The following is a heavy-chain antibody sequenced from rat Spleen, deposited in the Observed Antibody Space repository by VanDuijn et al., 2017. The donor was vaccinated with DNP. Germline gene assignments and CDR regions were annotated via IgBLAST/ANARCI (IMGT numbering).Heavy chain of an antibody. CDR3: ARDLNYGRNVWAMDV. D-gene: IGHD1-3*01. CDR2: IRNGGST. Sequence: QVQLKESGPGLVQTSQTLSLTCTVSGFSLTDYNVHWVRQPPGKGLEWMGRIRNGGSTDYNSALKSRLSISRDTSKSQVFLKMSSLQTEDTAIYFCARDLNYGRNVWAMDVWGQGTSVTVSS. J-gene: IGHJ4*01. V-gene: IGHV2-19*01. CDR1: GFSLTDYN.